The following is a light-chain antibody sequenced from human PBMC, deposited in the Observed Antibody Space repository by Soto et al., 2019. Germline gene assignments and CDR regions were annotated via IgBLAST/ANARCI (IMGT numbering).Light chain of an antibody. Sequence: DIPMTQSPSTLSASVGDRVTITCRASQTISTSLAWYQQKPGNAPKLLIYRASSLESGVPSRFSGSGFGTEFTLTISSLQPDDFATYYCQHQNSYSITFGQGTRVEIK. J-gene: IGKJ5*01. CDR2: RAS. V-gene: IGKV1-5*03. CDR3: QHQNSYSIT. CDR1: QTISTS.